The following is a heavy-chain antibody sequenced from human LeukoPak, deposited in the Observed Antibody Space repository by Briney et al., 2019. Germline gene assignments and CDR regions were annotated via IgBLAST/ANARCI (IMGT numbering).Heavy chain of an antibody. J-gene: IGHJ6*02. Sequence: GGSLRLSCAASGLTFSDYTVNWVRQAPGKGQEWISNIYSGAGPKYYADSVKGRSTISRDNAENSVSLQMSSLRDEDTAVYYCAIVVVTNYGMDVWGQGTTVTVSS. V-gene: IGHV3-48*02. CDR1: GLTFSDYT. D-gene: IGHD2-15*01. CDR3: AIVVVTNYGMDV. CDR2: IYSGAGPK.